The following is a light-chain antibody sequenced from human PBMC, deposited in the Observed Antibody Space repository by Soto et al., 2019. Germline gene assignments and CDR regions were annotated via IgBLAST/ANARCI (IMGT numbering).Light chain of an antibody. Sequence: EIVLTQSPGTLSLSPGERATLSCRASQTVLNNYLTWYQQKPGQAPRRLIFGASIRATGIPDRFSGSGSGTDFTLTISRLEPEDFAVYYCQQYGSSPTTVGQWTKVDIK. J-gene: IGKJ1*01. CDR2: GAS. V-gene: IGKV3-20*01. CDR3: QQYGSSPTT. CDR1: QTVLNNY.